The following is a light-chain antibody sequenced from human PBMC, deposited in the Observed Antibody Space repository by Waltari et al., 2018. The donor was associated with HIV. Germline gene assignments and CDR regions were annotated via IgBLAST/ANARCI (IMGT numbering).Light chain of an antibody. CDR2: DAS. J-gene: IGKJ5*01. V-gene: IGKV3-11*01. Sequence: EIVLTQSPATLSLSPGERATLSCRASQSVSSYLAWYQQTPGQAPRLLIYDASNRATGIPARFSGSGSGTDFTLTISSLEPEDFAVYYCQQRSSWPSITFGQGTRLDI. CDR1: QSVSSY. CDR3: QQRSSWPSIT.